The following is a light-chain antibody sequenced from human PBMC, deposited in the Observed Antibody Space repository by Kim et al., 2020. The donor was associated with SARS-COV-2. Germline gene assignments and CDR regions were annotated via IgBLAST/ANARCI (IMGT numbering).Light chain of an antibody. CDR1: VLAKKY. V-gene: IGLV3-27*01. CDR3: YSYSAAGEPL. Sequence: SYELTQPSSVSVSPGQTARITCAGDVLAKKYARWFQQKPGQAPVLVIYKDTERPSGIPERFSGSSSGNTVTLTISGAQVGDEGDYYCYSYSAAGEPLLGGGTQLTVL. CDR2: KDT. J-gene: IGLJ2*01.